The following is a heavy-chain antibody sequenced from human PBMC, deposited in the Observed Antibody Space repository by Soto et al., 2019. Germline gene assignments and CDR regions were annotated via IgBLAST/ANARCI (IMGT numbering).Heavy chain of an antibody. CDR3: SRFIMVGGWFDPNCYHGMDV. CDR2: ISGYNGNT. D-gene: IGHD6-19*01. CDR1: GYTFSNYG. V-gene: IGHV1-18*01. J-gene: IGHJ6*02. Sequence: QVQLVQSGAEVKKPGASVTVSCKTSGYTFSNYGINWVRQAPGQGLEWMCWISGYNGNTNYAQTVQGRVTMTSDTATGTVYMELRSLKSDDAAIYYCSRFIMVGGWFDPNCYHGMDVWGQGTKVTVSS.